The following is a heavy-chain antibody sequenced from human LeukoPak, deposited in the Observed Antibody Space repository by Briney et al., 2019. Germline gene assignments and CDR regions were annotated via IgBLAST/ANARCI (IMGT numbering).Heavy chain of an antibody. Sequence: PSETLSLTCAVYGGSFSGYYWSWNRQPPGKGLEWSGEINHSGSTNYNPSLKSRVTISVDTSKNQFSLKLSSVTAADTAVYYCAREMGPRWGQGTLVTVSS. D-gene: IGHD3-16*01. CDR3: AREMGPR. J-gene: IGHJ4*02. CDR2: INHSGST. CDR1: GGSFSGYY. V-gene: IGHV4-34*01.